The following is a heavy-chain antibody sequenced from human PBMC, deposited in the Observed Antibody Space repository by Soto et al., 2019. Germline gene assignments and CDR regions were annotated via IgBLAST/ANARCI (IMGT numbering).Heavy chain of an antibody. D-gene: IGHD2-2*01. J-gene: IGHJ5*02. CDR3: ARYSDCSSTSCYPGGWFDP. V-gene: IGHV5-51*01. Sequence: RGESLKISCKGSGYSFTSYWIGWVRQMPGKGLEWMGIIYPGDSDTRYSPSFQGQVTISADKSISTAYLQWSSLKASDTAMYYCARYSDCSSTSCYPGGWFDPWGQGTLVTVPS. CDR2: IYPGDSDT. CDR1: GYSFTSYW.